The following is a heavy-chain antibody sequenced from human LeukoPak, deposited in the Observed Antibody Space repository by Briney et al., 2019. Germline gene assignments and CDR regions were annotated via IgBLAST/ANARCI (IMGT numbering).Heavy chain of an antibody. V-gene: IGHV4-38-2*01. CDR1: GYSTSSGYY. J-gene: IGHJ3*02. CDR3: ARAQRSYDSSGYLRPYAFDI. Sequence: SETLSLTCAVSGYSTSSGYYWGWIRQPPGKGREWMGNIYHSGSPYYNPSLKSPVTISVDTSKHQFSLKVSSVTVADTAVYYCARAQRSYDSSGYLRPYAFDIWGQGTMVTVSS. D-gene: IGHD3-22*01. CDR2: IYHSGSP.